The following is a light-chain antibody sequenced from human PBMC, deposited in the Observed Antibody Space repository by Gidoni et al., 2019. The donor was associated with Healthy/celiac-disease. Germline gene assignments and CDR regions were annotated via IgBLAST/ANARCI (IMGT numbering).Light chain of an antibody. CDR1: QSVSSSY. CDR3: QQYGSSRT. V-gene: IGKV3-20*01. Sequence: EIVLTPSPGTLSLSPGERATLSCRASQSVSSSYLAWYQQKPGQAPRLLIYGASSRAIGIPDRFSGSGSGTDFTLTISRLEPEDFAVYYCQQYGSSRTFGQGTKVEIK. J-gene: IGKJ1*01. CDR2: GAS.